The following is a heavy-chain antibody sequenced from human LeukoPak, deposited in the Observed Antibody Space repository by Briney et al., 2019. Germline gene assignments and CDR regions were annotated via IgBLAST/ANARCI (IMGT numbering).Heavy chain of an antibody. V-gene: IGHV4-38-2*02. CDR2: FYHGGST. CDR1: GYSISTGYY. Sequence: SETLSLTCTVSGYSISTGYYWDWIRQPPGKGLEWIGTFYHGGSTYYNPSLKSRVTISVDTSKNQFSLKLSSVTAADTAVYYCAREYYGDYVGYYYYYMDVWGKGTTVTISS. CDR3: AREYYGDYVGYYYYYMDV. D-gene: IGHD4-17*01. J-gene: IGHJ6*03.